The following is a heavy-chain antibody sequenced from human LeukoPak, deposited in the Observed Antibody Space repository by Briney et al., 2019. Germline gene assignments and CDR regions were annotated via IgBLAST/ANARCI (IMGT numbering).Heavy chain of an antibody. D-gene: IGHD4-17*01. V-gene: IGHV3-30*03. Sequence: GGSLRLSCAASGFTFSSYGMHWVRQAPGKGLEWVAVISYDGSNKYYADSAKGRFTISRDNSKNTLYLQMNSLRAEDTAVYYCARAQTYGDSRLLLDYWGQGTLVTVSS. CDR1: GFTFSSYG. CDR3: ARAQTYGDSRLLLDY. J-gene: IGHJ4*02. CDR2: ISYDGSNK.